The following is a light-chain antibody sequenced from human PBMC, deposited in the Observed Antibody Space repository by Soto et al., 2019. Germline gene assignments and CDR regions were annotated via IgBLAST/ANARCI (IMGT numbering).Light chain of an antibody. Sequence: QSVLTQPPSASGTPGLRVTISCSGSSSNIGTNSVNWYQQVPGTAPDLLIHTNNQPPSGVPDRFSASKSGASASLAISGLQSEDEADYYCAAWDDSLKGYVFGTGTKLTVL. J-gene: IGLJ1*01. CDR2: TNN. V-gene: IGLV1-44*01. CDR1: SSNIGTNS. CDR3: AAWDDSLKGYV.